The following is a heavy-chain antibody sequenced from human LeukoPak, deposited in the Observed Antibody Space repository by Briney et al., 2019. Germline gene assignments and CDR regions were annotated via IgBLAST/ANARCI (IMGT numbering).Heavy chain of an antibody. CDR3: AQSSGYYPNDALDI. CDR2: IYSGGST. J-gene: IGHJ3*02. V-gene: IGHV3-53*01. Sequence: GGSLRLSCAASGFTVSSNYMSWVRQAPGKGLEWVSVIYSGGSTYYADSVKGRFTISRDNSKNTLYLQMNSLRAEDTAVYYCAQSSGYYPNDALDIWGQGTMVTVSS. D-gene: IGHD3-22*01. CDR1: GFTVSSNY.